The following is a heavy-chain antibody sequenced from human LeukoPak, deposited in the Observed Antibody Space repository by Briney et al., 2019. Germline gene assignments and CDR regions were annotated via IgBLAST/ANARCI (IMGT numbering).Heavy chain of an antibody. CDR3: ARGRGSSWTKNWFDP. J-gene: IGHJ5*02. V-gene: IGHV3-53*01. CDR2: IYSGGST. D-gene: IGHD6-13*01. Sequence: GGSLRLSCAASGFTVSSNYMSWVRQAPGKGLEWVSVIYSGGSTYYADSVKGRFTISRDNSKNTLYLQMNSLRAEGTAVYYCARGRGSSWTKNWFDPWGQGTLVTVSS. CDR1: GFTVSSNY.